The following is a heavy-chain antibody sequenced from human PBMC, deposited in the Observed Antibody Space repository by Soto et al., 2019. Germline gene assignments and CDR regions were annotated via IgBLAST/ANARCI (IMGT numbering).Heavy chain of an antibody. J-gene: IGHJ4*02. CDR3: AKGSLLWFGELLSFDY. D-gene: IGHD3-10*01. V-gene: IGHV3-30*18. CDR2: ISYDGSNK. Sequence: QVQQVESGGGVAQPGRSLRLSCAASGFTFSSYGMHWVRQAPGKGLEWVAVISYDGSNKYYADSVKGRFTISRDNSKNPLYLQMNSLRAEDTAVYYCAKGSLLWFGELLSFDYWGEGTLVTVSS. CDR1: GFTFSSYG.